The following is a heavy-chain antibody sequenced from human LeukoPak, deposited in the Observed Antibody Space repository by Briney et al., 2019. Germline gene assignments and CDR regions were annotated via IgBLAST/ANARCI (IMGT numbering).Heavy chain of an antibody. J-gene: IGHJ4*02. CDR3: ARDGGIYYGNSGTYYGPGDS. CDR2: INPNSGVT. V-gene: IGHV1-2*02. Sequence: ASVKVSCKASGYTFTDYYMHWVRQAPGQGLEWMGWINPNSGVTTFAQKFQGRVTMTRDTSISTAYMEVSGLRYDDTAVYYCARDGGIYYGNSGTYYGPGDSWGQGTLITVSS. CDR1: GYTFTDYY. D-gene: IGHD3-22*01.